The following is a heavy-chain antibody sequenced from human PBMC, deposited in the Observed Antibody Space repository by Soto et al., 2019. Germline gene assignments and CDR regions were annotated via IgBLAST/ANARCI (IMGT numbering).Heavy chain of an antibody. CDR2: ISYDGSNK. CDR1: GFTFSSYG. J-gene: IGHJ3*02. Sequence: SGGSLRLSCAASGFTFSSYGMHWVRQAPGKGLEWVAVISYDGSNKYYADSVKGRFTISRDNSKNTLYLQMNSLRAEDTAVYYCAKGHHYDSSGYYYSDAFDIWGQGTMVTVSS. D-gene: IGHD3-22*01. CDR3: AKGHHYDSSGYYYSDAFDI. V-gene: IGHV3-30*18.